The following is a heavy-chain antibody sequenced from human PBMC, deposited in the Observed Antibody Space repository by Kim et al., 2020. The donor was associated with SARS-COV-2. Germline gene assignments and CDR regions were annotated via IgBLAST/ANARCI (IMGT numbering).Heavy chain of an antibody. J-gene: IGHJ4*02. D-gene: IGHD6-13*01. V-gene: IGHV3-49*03. CDR3: NREAAAGTGLALDY. Sequence: GGSLRLSCTASGFTFGDYAMSWFRQAPGKGLEWVGFIRSKAYGGTTEYAASVKGRFTISRDDSKSIAYLQMNSLKTEDTAVYYCNREAAAGTGLALDYWGQGTLVTVSS. CDR1: GFTFGDYA. CDR2: IRSKAYGGTT.